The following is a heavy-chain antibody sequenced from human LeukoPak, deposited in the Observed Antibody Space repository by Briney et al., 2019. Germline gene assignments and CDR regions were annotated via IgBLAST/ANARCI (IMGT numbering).Heavy chain of an antibody. V-gene: IGHV3-21*01. D-gene: IGHD2-2*01. J-gene: IGHJ4*02. CDR2: ISSSSSYI. CDR3: ARDGGRGIVVVPAAKD. CDR1: GFTFSSYS. Sequence: GGSLRLSCAASGFTFSSYSMNWVRQAPGKGLEWVSSISSSSSYIYYADSVKGRFTISRDNAKNSLYLRMNSLRAEDTAVYYCARDGGRGIVVVPAAKDWGQGTLVTVSS.